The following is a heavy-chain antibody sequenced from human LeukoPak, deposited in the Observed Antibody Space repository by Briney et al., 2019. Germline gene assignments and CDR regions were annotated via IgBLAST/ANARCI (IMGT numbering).Heavy chain of an antibody. CDR3: ARYIWGSYPTFEDY. V-gene: IGHV4-61*02. CDR1: GGSISSGSYY. J-gene: IGHJ4*02. CDR2: IYTSGST. D-gene: IGHD3-16*02. Sequence: SQTLSLTCTVSGGSISSGSYYWSWIRQPAGKGLEWIGRIYTSGSTNYNPSLKSRVTISVDTSKTQFSLKLNSVTAADTAVYYCARYIWGSYPTFEDYWGQGSLVTVSS.